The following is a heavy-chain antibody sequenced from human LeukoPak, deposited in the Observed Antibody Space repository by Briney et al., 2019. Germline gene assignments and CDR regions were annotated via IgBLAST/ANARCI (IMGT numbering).Heavy chain of an antibody. CDR3: AIHSSSWDYYFDY. CDR2: IIPIFGTA. Sequence: SVKVSCKASGGTFSSYANSWVRQAPGQGLEWMGRIIPIFGTANYAQKFQGRVTITTDESTSTAYMELSSLRSEDTAVYYCAIHSSSWDYYFDYWGQGTLVTVSS. CDR1: GGTFSSYA. D-gene: IGHD6-13*01. V-gene: IGHV1-69*05. J-gene: IGHJ4*02.